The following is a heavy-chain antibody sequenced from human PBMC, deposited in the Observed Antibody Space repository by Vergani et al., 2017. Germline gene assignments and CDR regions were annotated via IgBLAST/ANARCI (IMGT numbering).Heavy chain of an antibody. Sequence: QVQLVQSGAEVKKPGSSVKVSCKASGGTFSSYAISWVRQAPGQGLEWMGGIIPIFGTANYAQKFQGRVTITADESTSTAYMELSSLRSEDTAVYYCARDRRVVITTPGAFDIWGQGTMVTVSS. D-gene: IGHD3-22*01. CDR1: GGTFSSYA. J-gene: IGHJ3*02. V-gene: IGHV1-69*01. CDR3: ARDRRVVITTPGAFDI. CDR2: IIPIFGTA.